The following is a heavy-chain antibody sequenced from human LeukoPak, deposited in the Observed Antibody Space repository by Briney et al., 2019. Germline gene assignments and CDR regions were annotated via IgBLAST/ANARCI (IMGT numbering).Heavy chain of an antibody. D-gene: IGHD1-1*01. V-gene: IGHV3-53*01. CDR1: GFTVSSNY. Sequence: GGSLRLSCAASGFTVSSNYMSWVRQAPGKGLEWVSVIYSGGSTYYADAVRGRFTISRDNSRNTLYLQMNSLRVEDTALYYCAKNWKNLDCWGQGVLVTVSS. CDR3: AKNWKNLDC. CDR2: IYSGGST. J-gene: IGHJ4*02.